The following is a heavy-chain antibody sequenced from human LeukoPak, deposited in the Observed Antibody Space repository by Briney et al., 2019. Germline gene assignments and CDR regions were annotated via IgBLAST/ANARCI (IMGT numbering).Heavy chain of an antibody. CDR3: ARRPMVRGVIIEEYFDY. CDR1: VDSTTSSYY. V-gene: IGHV4-38-2*01. CDR2: ISHSGNT. J-gene: IGHJ4*02. D-gene: IGHD3-10*01. Sequence: SETLSLTCSVSVDSTTSSYYWGWIRQTPGTGLEWIGTISHSGNTYYNPSLKSRVTISVDTSKNQFSLKLSSVTAADTAVYYCARRPMVRGVIIEEYFDYWGQGTLVTVSS.